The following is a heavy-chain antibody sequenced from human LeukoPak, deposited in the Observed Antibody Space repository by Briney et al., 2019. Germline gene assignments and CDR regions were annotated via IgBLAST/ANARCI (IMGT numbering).Heavy chain of an antibody. CDR3: ARLFTRAWEYRYGMDV. Sequence: SETLSLTCTVSGGSIRTDGSYWAWIRQPPGKGLEWIGSIYIDGIAHYNSSLQSRVTLSIDTSKNHFSLRLTSVTAADTAVFYCARLFTRAWEYRYGMDVWGQGTAVTFSS. CDR1: GGSIRTDGSY. V-gene: IGHV4-39*02. J-gene: IGHJ6*02. CDR2: IYIDGIA. D-gene: IGHD1-26*01.